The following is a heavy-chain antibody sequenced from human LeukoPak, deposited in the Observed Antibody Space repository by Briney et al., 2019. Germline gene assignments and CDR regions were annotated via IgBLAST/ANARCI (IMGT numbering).Heavy chain of an antibody. CDR3: ARPHSSITMARGVLGN. CDR2: FNETGDIP. CDR1: GFIFRSYA. V-gene: IGHV3-23*01. J-gene: IGHJ4*02. D-gene: IGHD3-10*01. Sequence: GGSLRLSCAASGFIFRSYAMSWVRRAPGKGLEWVAGFNETGDIPYYADSVRGRFTISRDTSEDTLYLQMNRLRAEDTAIYYCARPHSSITMARGVLGNWGQGTLVTVSS.